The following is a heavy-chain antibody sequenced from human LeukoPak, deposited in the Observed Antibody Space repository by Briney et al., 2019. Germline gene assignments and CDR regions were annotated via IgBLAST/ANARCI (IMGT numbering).Heavy chain of an antibody. CDR1: GFTFSSYA. D-gene: IGHD6-19*01. V-gene: IGHV3-23*01. CDR3: AKERSTLAVAGPLVY. J-gene: IGHJ4*02. Sequence: QSGGSLRLSCAASGFTFSSYAMSWVRQAPGKGLEWVSTISGSGITTYYADSVKGRFTISRDNSKNTLYLQMNSLRAEDTAVYYCAKERSTLAVAGPLVYWGQGTLVTVSS. CDR2: ISGSGITT.